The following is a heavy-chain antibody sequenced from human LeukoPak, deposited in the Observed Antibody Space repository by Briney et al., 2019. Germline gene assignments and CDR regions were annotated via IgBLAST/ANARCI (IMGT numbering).Heavy chain of an antibody. Sequence: SETLSLACTVSGGSISSYYWSWIRQPPGKGLEWIGYIYYSGSTNYNPSLKSRVTISVDTSKNQFSLKLSSVTAADTAVYYCARHSAAVAGPIYFDYWGQGTLVTVSS. CDR1: GGSISSYY. CDR2: IYYSGST. J-gene: IGHJ4*02. V-gene: IGHV4-59*08. CDR3: ARHSAAVAGPIYFDY. D-gene: IGHD6-19*01.